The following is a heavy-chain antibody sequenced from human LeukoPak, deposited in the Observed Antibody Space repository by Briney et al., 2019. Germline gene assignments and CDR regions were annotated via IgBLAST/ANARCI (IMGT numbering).Heavy chain of an antibody. Sequence: GGSLRLSCAASGFTFSSYWMHWVRQGPGKGLVWVSRINSDGSSTNYADSVKGRFTISRDNAENTLYLQMNRLRAEDTAVYYCARALTGPRAFDIWGQGTMVTVSS. V-gene: IGHV3-74*01. J-gene: IGHJ3*02. CDR1: GFTFSSYW. CDR3: ARALTGPRAFDI. CDR2: INSDGSST. D-gene: IGHD7-27*01.